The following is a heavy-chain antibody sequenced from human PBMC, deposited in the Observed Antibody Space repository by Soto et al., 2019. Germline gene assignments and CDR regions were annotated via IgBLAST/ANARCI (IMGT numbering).Heavy chain of an antibody. V-gene: IGHV1-69*13. J-gene: IGHJ6*02. CDR2: IIPIFGTA. CDR1: GGTFSSYA. D-gene: IGHD4-4*01. Sequence: ASVKVSCKASGGTFSSYAISWVRQAPGQGLEWMGGIIPIFGTANYAQKFQGRVTITADESTSTAYMGLGSLRSEETAVYYCASETEYRITHHYYYYYGMDVWGQGTTVTVSS. CDR3: ASETEYRITHHYYYYYGMDV.